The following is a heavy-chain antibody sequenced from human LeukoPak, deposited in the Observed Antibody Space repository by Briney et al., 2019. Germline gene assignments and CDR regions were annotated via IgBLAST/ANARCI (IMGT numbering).Heavy chain of an antibody. V-gene: IGHV3-30*03. CDR3: ERDGSGYCSSTSCARTKFDY. J-gene: IGHJ4*02. D-gene: IGHD2-2*01. CDR2: ISYDGSNK. Sequence: PGGSLRLSWAASGFTFSSYGMHWVSQAPGKGLEWVAVISYDGSNKYYADSVKGRFTISRDNSKNTLYLQMNSLRAEDTAVYYCERDGSGYCSSTSCARTKFDYWGQGTLVTVSS. CDR1: GFTFSSYG.